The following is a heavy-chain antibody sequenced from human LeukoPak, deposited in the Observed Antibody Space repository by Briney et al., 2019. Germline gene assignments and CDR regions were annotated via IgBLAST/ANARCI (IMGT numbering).Heavy chain of an antibody. CDR2: ISGSGTRT. D-gene: IGHD2-2*01. V-gene: IGHV3-23*01. Sequence: GGSLRLSCAASGFTFTNYAMSWVRQAPGKGLEWVSAISGSGTRTYYADPVKGRFTISRDNSKNTLYLQMNSLRAEDRAVYYCAKEQTSSGFFDYWGQGTLVTVSS. CDR1: GFTFTNYA. J-gene: IGHJ4*02. CDR3: AKEQTSSGFFDY.